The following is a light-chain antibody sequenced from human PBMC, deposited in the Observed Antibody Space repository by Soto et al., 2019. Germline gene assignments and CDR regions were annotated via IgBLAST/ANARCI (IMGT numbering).Light chain of an antibody. J-gene: IGLJ3*02. Sequence: QSVLTQPPSVSGTPGQTVTISCSGSTSNLGSNGVNWYQQFPGSAPKLLIYANYQRPSGVPDRFSGSKSGTSATLGITGLQTGDEADYYCGTWDSSLSAGQVFGGGTKLTVL. CDR3: GTWDSSLSAGQV. V-gene: IGLV1-51*02. CDR2: ANY. CDR1: TSNLGSNG.